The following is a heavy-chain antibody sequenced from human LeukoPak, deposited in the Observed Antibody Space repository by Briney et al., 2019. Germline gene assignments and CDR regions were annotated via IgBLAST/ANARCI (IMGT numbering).Heavy chain of an antibody. D-gene: IGHD1-7*01. V-gene: IGHV4-61*01. CDR1: GGSISSRSYY. CDR2: IYYSGST. Sequence: SETLSLTCTVSGGSISSRSYYWGWIRQPPGKGLEWIGYIYYSGSTNYNPSLKSRVTISVDTSKNQFSLKLSSVTAADTAVYHCARDNWNYGSSMDVWGQGTTVTVSS. CDR3: ARDNWNYGSSMDV. J-gene: IGHJ6*02.